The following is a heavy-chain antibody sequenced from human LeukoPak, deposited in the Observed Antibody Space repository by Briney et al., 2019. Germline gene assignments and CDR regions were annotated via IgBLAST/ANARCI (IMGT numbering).Heavy chain of an antibody. J-gene: IGHJ4*02. V-gene: IGHV3-7*01. CDR3: ARALDSSSSRYQAFEY. CDR1: GFTFSNYW. Sequence: GGSLRLSCAASGFTFSNYWMSWVRQAPGKGLEGVANIKQDGSEKYYVDSVKGRFTISRDNAKNSLYLQMNSLRAEDTAVYYCARALDSSSSRYQAFEYWGQGTLVTVSS. CDR2: IKQDGSEK. D-gene: IGHD2-2*01.